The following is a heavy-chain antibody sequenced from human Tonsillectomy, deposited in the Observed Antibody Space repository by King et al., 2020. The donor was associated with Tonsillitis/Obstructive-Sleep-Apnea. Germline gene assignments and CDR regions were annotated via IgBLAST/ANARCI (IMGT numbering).Heavy chain of an antibody. D-gene: IGHD3-10*02. CDR3: AARVRMFSIYNYYSYMDV. CDR1: EFNVSNIY. CDR2: IYGGGVT. Sequence: DVQLVESGGGLVQPGGSLRLSCAASEFNVSNIYMSWVRQAPGKGLEWVSVIYGGGVTYYADSVKGRFSISKHNSENTLYLQMNSLRAEDTAMYFCAARVRMFSIYNYYSYMDVWGKGTTVTVSS. J-gene: IGHJ6*03. V-gene: IGHV3-53*04.